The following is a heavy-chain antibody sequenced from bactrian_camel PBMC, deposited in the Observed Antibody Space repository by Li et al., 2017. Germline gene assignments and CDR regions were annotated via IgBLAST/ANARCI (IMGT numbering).Heavy chain of an antibody. CDR2: LGRDGSI. D-gene: IGHD6*01. Sequence: VQLVESGGGSVQAGGSLGLSCTASGFTFGDSDMAWYRQAPGDGCDLVSRLGRDGSIEYGHSVKGRFSIFRDLTPNTIYLQLNSLKREDTAMYYCAAAPWYTGSCWQQNAYRYWGRGPRSPSP. CDR1: GFTFGDSD. J-gene: IGHJ4*01. V-gene: IGHV3S55*01.